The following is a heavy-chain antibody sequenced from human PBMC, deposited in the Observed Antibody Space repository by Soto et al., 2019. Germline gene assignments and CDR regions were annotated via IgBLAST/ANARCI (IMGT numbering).Heavy chain of an antibody. CDR2: ISAHNGNT. J-gene: IGHJ4*02. D-gene: IGHD1-1*01. CDR1: GYAFTTYA. CDR3: ARGRYGDY. V-gene: IGHV1-18*01. Sequence: QVHLVQSGAEVKKPGASVKVSCQGSGYAFTTYAITWVRQAPGQGLEWMGWISAHNGNTNYAQKLQGRVTVTRDTSTSTAYKELRSLRYDDTAVYYCARGRYGDYWGQGALVTVSS.